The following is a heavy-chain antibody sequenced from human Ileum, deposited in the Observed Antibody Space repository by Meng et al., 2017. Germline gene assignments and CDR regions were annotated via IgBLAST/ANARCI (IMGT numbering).Heavy chain of an antibody. CDR1: GGTFSSYT. D-gene: IGHD6-13*01. J-gene: IGHJ4*02. Sequence: QAHLVQSWAEVKKPGSSVKVSCKAFGGTFSSYTVNWVRQAPGQGLEWMGRIIPSLGIGNNAQKFQGRVTITADESTSTAYMELNSLRSEDTAVYYCARALHSTSWYGYLDYWGQGTLVTVFS. V-gene: IGHV1-69*02. CDR3: ARALHSTSWYGYLDY. CDR2: IIPSLGIG.